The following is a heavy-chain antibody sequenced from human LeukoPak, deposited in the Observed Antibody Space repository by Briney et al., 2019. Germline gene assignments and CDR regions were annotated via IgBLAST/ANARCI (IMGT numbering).Heavy chain of an antibody. CDR1: GGSISSSSYY. Sequence: SETLSLTCTVSGGSISSSSYYWGWIRQPPGKGLEWIGSIYYSGSTYYNPSLKSRVTISVETSKNQFSLKLSSVTAADTAVYYCARLRSSRLQGKYYFDYWGQGTLVTVSS. V-gene: IGHV4-39*01. CDR3: ARLRSSRLQGKYYFDY. D-gene: IGHD6-25*01. CDR2: IYYSGST. J-gene: IGHJ4*02.